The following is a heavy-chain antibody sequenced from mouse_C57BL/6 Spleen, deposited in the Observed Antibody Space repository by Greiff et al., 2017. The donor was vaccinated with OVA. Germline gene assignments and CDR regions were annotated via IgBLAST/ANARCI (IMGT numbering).Heavy chain of an antibody. Sequence: EVKLQESEGGLVQPGSSMKLSCTASGFTFSDYYMAWVRQVPEKGLEWVANINYDGSSTYYLDSLKSRFIISRDNAKNILYLQMSSLKSEDTATYYCARRENYGSTFDVWGTGTTVTVSS. CDR3: ARRENYGSTFDV. CDR2: INYDGSST. J-gene: IGHJ1*03. V-gene: IGHV5-16*01. CDR1: GFTFSDYY. D-gene: IGHD1-1*01.